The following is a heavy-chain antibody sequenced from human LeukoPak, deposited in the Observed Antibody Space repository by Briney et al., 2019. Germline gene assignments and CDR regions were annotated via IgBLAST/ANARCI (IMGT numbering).Heavy chain of an antibody. J-gene: IGHJ3*02. CDR1: GSTFSSYW. CDR2: IKQDGSEK. Sequence: GGSLRLSCAASGSTFSSYWMSWVRQAPGKGLEWVANIKQDGSEKYYVDSVKGRFTISRDNAKNSLYLQMNSLRAEDTAVYYCARDRIDSGYGVAFDIWGQGTMVTVSS. CDR3: ARDRIDSGYGVAFDI. D-gene: IGHD3-10*01. V-gene: IGHV3-7*01.